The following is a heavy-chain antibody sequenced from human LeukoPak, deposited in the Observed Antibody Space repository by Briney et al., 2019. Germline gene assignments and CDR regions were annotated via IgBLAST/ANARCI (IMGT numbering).Heavy chain of an antibody. V-gene: IGHV3-74*01. CDR2: INSDGSIT. CDR1: GFTFSSYW. Sequence: GGSLRLSCAASGFTFSSYWMHWVRQAPGKGLVWVSRINSDGSITNYADSVKGRFTISRDNAKNTLYLQVNSLRAEDTAVYYCARDLGRTTMTDYWGQGTLVTVSS. D-gene: IGHD4-17*01. CDR3: ARDLGRTTMTDY. J-gene: IGHJ4*02.